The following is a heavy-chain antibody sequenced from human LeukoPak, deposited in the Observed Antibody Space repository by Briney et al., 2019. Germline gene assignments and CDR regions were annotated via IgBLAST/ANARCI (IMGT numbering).Heavy chain of an antibody. CDR1: GGSISSYY. D-gene: IGHD6-19*01. V-gene: IGHV4-59*01. Sequence: SETLSLTCTVSGGSISSYYWSWIRQPPGKGLEWIGYIYYSGSTNYNPSLKSRVTISVDTSKNQFSLKLSSVTAAGTAVYYCARGQQWLVFALGAFDIWGQGTMVTVSS. J-gene: IGHJ3*02. CDR2: IYYSGST. CDR3: ARGQQWLVFALGAFDI.